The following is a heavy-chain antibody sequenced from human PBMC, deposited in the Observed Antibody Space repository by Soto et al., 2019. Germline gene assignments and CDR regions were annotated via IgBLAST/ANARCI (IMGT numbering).Heavy chain of an antibody. Sequence: QVQLQQWGAGLLKPSETLSLTCAVYGGSFSGYYWSWIRQPPGKGLEWIGEINHSGSTNYNPSLKSRVTISVDTSKNQLSLKLSSVTAADTAVYYCERAAGTTWFDYWGQGTLVTVSS. CDR3: ERAAGTTWFDY. J-gene: IGHJ4*02. CDR2: INHSGST. V-gene: IGHV4-34*01. CDR1: GGSFSGYY. D-gene: IGHD4-17*01.